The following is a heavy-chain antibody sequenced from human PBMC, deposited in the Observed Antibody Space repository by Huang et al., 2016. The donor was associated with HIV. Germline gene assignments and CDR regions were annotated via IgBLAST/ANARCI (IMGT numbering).Heavy chain of an antibody. J-gene: IGHJ4*02. CDR3: AREALRPGAGIKGYFDY. V-gene: IGHV4-61*09. CDR2: IYTSGST. CDR1: GGSINSVTYY. Sequence: QVQLQESGPGLVKPSQTLSLTCTVSGGSINSVTYYWSWIRQPAGKGLEWIGHIYTSGSTNHNPSLNSRVTISVDTSKNQFSLKLSSVTAADTAVYYCAREALRPGAGIKGYFDYWGPGTRVTVSS. D-gene: IGHD6-19*01.